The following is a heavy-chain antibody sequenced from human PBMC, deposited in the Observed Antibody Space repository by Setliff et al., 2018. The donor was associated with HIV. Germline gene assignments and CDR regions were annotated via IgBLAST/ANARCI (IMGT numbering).Heavy chain of an antibody. Sequence: SETLSLTCIVSGGSISSSSYYWDWIRPPPGKGPEWIGTVYYSGSTNYNPSLKSRVTMSVDTSKNQFSLRLSSVTAAYTAMYYCARERSSGYYYEHYYYMDVWGKGTTVTVSS. CDR1: GGSISSSSYY. CDR3: ARERSSGYYYEHYYYMDV. CDR2: VYYSGST. V-gene: IGHV4-39*07. J-gene: IGHJ6*03. D-gene: IGHD3-22*01.